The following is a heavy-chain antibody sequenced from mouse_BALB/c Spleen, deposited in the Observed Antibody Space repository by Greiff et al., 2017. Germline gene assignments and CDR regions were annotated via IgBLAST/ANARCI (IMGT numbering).Heavy chain of an antibody. J-gene: IGHJ2*01. CDR1: GYTFTSYW. D-gene: IGHD1-1*01. CDR3: ARSSYYGSSYYFDY. Sequence: VQLQQPGAELVKPGASVKLSCKASGYTFTSYWMHWVKQRPGQGLEWIGEINPSNGRTNYNEKFKSKATLTVDKSSSTAYMQLSSLTSEDSAVYYCARSSYYGSSYYFDYWGQGTTLTVSS. V-gene: IGHV1S81*02. CDR2: INPSNGRT.